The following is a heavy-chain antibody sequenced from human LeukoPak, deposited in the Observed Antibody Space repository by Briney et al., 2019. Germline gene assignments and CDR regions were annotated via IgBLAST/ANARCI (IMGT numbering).Heavy chain of an antibody. Sequence: PSETLSLTCTVSGGSISSYYWSWIRQPPGKGLEWIGYIYYSGSTNCNPSLKSRVTISVDTSKNQFSLKLSSVTAADTAVYYCARDAYDSSGYQPFDYWGQGTLVTVSS. D-gene: IGHD3-22*01. V-gene: IGHV4-59*01. CDR2: IYYSGST. CDR1: GGSISSYY. J-gene: IGHJ4*02. CDR3: ARDAYDSSGYQPFDY.